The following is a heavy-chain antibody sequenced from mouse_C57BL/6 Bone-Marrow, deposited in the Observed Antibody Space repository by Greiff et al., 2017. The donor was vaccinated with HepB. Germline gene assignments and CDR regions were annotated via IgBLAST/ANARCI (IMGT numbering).Heavy chain of an antibody. CDR2: IDPSDSNT. Sequence: QVQLQQPGAELVMPGASVKLSCKASGYTFTSYWMHWVKQRPGQGLEWIGEIDPSDSNTNYNQKFKGKATLTVDKSSSTAYMQLSSLTSEDSAVYYCARGDYGSSGDWYFDVWGTGTTVTVSS. J-gene: IGHJ1*03. D-gene: IGHD1-1*01. CDR3: ARGDYGSSGDWYFDV. CDR1: GYTFTSYW. V-gene: IGHV1-69*01.